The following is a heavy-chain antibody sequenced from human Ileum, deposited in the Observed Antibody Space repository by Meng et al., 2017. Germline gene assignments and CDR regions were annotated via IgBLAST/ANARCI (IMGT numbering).Heavy chain of an antibody. CDR2: IKQDGSEK. Sequence: GESLKISCAASGFTFSRNWVSWISWVRQAPGKGLEWVATIKQDGSEKYYSDSVKGRFTISSDNAKNSLYLQMNSLRVEDTAVYYCVRGLSEEMAARVGVYFDNWGQGTLVTVSS. CDR3: VRGLSEEMAARVGVYFDN. V-gene: IGHV3-7*01. CDR1: GFTFSRNW. J-gene: IGHJ4*02. D-gene: IGHD5-24*01.